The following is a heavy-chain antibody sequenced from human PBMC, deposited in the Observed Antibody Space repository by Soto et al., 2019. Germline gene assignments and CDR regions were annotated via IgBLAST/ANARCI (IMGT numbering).Heavy chain of an antibody. J-gene: IGHJ4*02. V-gene: IGHV2-5*02. Sequence: QITLKESGPTLVKPTQTLTLTCTFSGFSLSTSGVGVGWIRQPPGKALEWLALIYWDDDKRYSPSLKSRPTITKDTAKNQVVLTMTNMDPVDTATYYCEHRPVERYFDYWGQGTLVTGSS. CDR1: GFSLSTSGVG. D-gene: IGHD1-1*01. CDR3: EHRPVERYFDY. CDR2: IYWDDDK.